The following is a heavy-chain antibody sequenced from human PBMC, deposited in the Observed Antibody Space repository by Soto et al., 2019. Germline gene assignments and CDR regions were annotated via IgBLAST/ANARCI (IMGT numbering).Heavy chain of an antibody. Sequence: QVQLEQSGAEVKKPGSSVKVSCKSSGGSFSTYAIGWVRQAPGQGLEWMGQIIPSFGTPTYAQKFQGRVTITADESTNTAYMELISLRFENTPIYYCARDALGFDYWGQGTQLTVSS. CDR3: ARDALGFDY. CDR1: GGSFSTYA. V-gene: IGHV1-69*01. J-gene: IGHJ4*02. CDR2: IIPSFGTP.